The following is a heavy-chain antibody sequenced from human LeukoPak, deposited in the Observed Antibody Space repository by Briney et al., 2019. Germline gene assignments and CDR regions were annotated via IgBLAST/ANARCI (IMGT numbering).Heavy chain of an antibody. D-gene: IGHD1-26*01. Sequence: PGGSLRLSCVVCGFTFSSYWMSWVRQAPGKGLEWVANIKQDGSEKYYVDSVKGRFTMSRDNAKNSLYLQMNSLRAEDTAVYYCARVQWELRGVGSYFEYWGQGALVTVSS. V-gene: IGHV3-7*01. J-gene: IGHJ4*02. CDR3: ARVQWELRGVGSYFEY. CDR2: IKQDGSEK. CDR1: GFTFSSYW.